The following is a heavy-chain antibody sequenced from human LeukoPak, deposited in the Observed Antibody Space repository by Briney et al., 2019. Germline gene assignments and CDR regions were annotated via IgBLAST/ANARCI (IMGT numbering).Heavy chain of an antibody. CDR3: ASVDTGTGWSIQS. CDR1: GGSINSIIYS. V-gene: IGHV4-39*07. J-gene: IGHJ5*02. CDR2: IYYSGST. D-gene: IGHD5-18*01. Sequence: SETLSLTCTVSGGSINSIIYSWGWIRQPPGKGLEWIGTIYYSGSTTYNPSLKSRVTISVDTSETQFSLRLNSVTAADTAVYFCASVDTGTGWSIQSWGQGTLVTVSS.